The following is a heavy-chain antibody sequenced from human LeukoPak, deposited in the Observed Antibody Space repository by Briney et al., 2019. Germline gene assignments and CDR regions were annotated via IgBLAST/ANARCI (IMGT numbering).Heavy chain of an antibody. D-gene: IGHD3-22*01. J-gene: IGHJ3*02. CDR1: GGSISSSRYY. Sequence: PSETLSLTCTVSGGSISSSRYYWGWFRQPPGKGLEWIGSIYYSGSTNYNPSLKSRFTISVDTSKNQFSLNLSSVTAADTAVYYCARDGYYDSSGYYQSPDAFDIWGEGTMVTVSS. CDR3: ARDGYYDSSGYYQSPDAFDI. V-gene: IGHV4-39*07. CDR2: IYYSGST.